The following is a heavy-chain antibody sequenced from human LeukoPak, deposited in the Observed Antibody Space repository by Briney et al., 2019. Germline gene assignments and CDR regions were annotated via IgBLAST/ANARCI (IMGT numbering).Heavy chain of an antibody. J-gene: IGHJ4*02. CDR1: GDSVSSSSAT. V-gene: IGHV6-1*01. CDR3: GRGWNYIDS. D-gene: IGHD1-1*01. CDR2: TYYRSKWYN. Sequence: SQTLSLTCAISGDSVSSSSATWSWIRQSPSRGLKCLGRTYYRSKWYNDYAVSVRSRITINPDTSKNQFSLHLNSVTPEDTAVYYCGRGWNYIDSWGQGTLVTVSS.